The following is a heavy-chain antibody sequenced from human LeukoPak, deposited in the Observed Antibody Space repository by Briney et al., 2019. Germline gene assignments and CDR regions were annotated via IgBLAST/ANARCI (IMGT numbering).Heavy chain of an antibody. CDR3: AREVARPYYFDY. J-gene: IGHJ4*02. Sequence: SETLSLTCTVSGGSISSSSYYWGWIRQPPGKGLEWIGSIYYSGSTYYNPSLKGRVTISVDTSKNQFSLKLSSVTAADTAVYYCAREVARPYYFDYWGQGTLVTVSS. V-gene: IGHV4-39*07. CDR2: IYYSGST. D-gene: IGHD6-6*01. CDR1: GGSISSSSYY.